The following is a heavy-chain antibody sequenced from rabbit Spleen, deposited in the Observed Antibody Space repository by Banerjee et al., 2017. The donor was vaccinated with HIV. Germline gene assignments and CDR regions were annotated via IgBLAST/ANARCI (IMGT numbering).Heavy chain of an antibody. CDR3: ARDLPDIIGWNFGF. D-gene: IGHD1-1*01. V-gene: IGHV1S45*01. J-gene: IGHJ3*01. Sequence: QEQLVESGGGLVQPEGSLTLTCKAFGFTISGYWMNWVRQAPGKGLEWIACINAVTGKAVYASWAKGRYTISRASSTTVFLQMTSLTVADTATYFCARDLPDIIGWNFGFWGPGTLVTVS. CDR1: GFTISGYW. CDR2: INAVTGKA.